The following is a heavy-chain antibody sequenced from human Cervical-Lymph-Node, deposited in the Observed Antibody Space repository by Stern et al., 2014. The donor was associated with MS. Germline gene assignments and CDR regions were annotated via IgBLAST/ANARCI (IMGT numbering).Heavy chain of an antibody. CDR1: GGSLSGYS. V-gene: IGHV4-34*01. CDR3: ARNMAISVVDAMDV. Sequence: QVQLQQWGAGLLKASETLSLSCAVYGGSLSGYSWNWIRQPPGKGLEWIGQIRHSGDTSYNPTLKSRVTMSVDTYRDQFSLKVNSVTAADTAVYFCARNMAISVVDAMDVWGQGTSVTVSS. J-gene: IGHJ6*02. CDR2: IRHSGDT. D-gene: IGHD3-10*01.